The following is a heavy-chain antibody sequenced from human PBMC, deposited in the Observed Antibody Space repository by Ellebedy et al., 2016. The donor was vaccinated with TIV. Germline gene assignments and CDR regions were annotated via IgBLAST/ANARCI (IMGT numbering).Heavy chain of an antibody. V-gene: IGHV3-23*01. CDR2: ISGSGGST. CDR3: AKDGGDDTAIDY. J-gene: IGHJ4*02. Sequence: PGGSLRLSCAASGFTFSSYPMSWARQSPGKGLEWVSAISGSGGSTYYADSVKGRFPISRGNSKNPLYLQMNSLRAEDTAVYYWAKDGGDDTAIDYWGQGTLVSVSS. D-gene: IGHD5-18*01. CDR1: GFTFSSYP.